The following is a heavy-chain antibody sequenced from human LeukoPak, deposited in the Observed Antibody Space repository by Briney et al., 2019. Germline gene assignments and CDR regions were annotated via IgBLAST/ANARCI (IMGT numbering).Heavy chain of an antibody. CDR1: GFTFTSDA. D-gene: IGHD5-12*01. CDR2: ISGSGGST. Sequence: GGSLRLSCAASGFTFTSDAMSWVRQAPGEGLEWVSAISGSGGSTYYAHSVRGGFTISRDNTKNTLYLQMNSLRAEDTAVYYCACGYDYADYWGQGTLGTVSS. J-gene: IGHJ4*02. CDR3: ACGYDYADY. V-gene: IGHV3-23*01.